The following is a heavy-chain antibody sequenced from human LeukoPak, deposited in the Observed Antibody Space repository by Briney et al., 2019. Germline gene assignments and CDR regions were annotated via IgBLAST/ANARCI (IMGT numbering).Heavy chain of an antibody. J-gene: IGHJ4*02. D-gene: IGHD1-1*01. V-gene: IGHV3-53*01. CDR3: VRDSRVDNPGLY. CDR2: IYTGESA. CDR1: GFIFSSNY. Sequence: PGGSLRLSCAVSGFIFSSNYMSWVRQAPGKGLEWVSVIYTGESASYSDSVKGRFRISRDISENTLYLQMDSLRAEDTAVYYCVRDSRVDNPGLYWGQGTLVTVSS.